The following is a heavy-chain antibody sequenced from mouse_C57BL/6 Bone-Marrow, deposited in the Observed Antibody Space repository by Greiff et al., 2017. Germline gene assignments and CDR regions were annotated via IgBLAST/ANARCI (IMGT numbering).Heavy chain of an antibody. CDR1: GYTFTSYW. V-gene: IGHV1-72*04. CDR2: LDPNSGGT. Sequence: VQLQQPGAELVKPGASVKLSCKASGYTFTSYWMHWVKQRPGRGLEWIGRLDPNSGGTKYNEKFKSKATITADTSSNTAYLQLSSLTSEDTAIXYCARSLYPPMDYWGQGASVPVSS. D-gene: IGHD5-1-1*01. J-gene: IGHJ4*01. CDR3: ARSLYPPMDY.